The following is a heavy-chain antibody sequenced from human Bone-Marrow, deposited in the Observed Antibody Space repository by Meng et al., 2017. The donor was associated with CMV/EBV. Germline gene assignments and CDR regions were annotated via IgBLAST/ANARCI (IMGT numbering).Heavy chain of an antibody. D-gene: IGHD1-1*01. CDR1: GLVVTHNF. CDR2: IYSGGST. CDR3: ATETTNSDGMNV. J-gene: IGHJ6*02. Sequence: GESLKISCAASGLVVTHNFMAWVRQALGKGLEWVSLIYSGGSTYYADAVKGRFTVSKDDSKNTVFLQMNSLRPEDTAKYYCATETTNSDGMNVWGQGTTVTVSS. V-gene: IGHV3-53*05.